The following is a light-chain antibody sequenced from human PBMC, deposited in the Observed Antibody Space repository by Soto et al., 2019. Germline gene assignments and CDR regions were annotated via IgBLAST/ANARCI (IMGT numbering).Light chain of an antibody. CDR2: AAS. Sequence: DIQMTQSPSSLSASVGDRVTLTCRASQSINSYLNWFQQKPGKAPKLLIFAASSLQSGVPSRFSGSGSGTDFTLTITSLQPEDFATYYCQQGYNTPWTFGQGTKVDIK. CDR1: QSINSY. J-gene: IGKJ1*01. V-gene: IGKV1-39*01. CDR3: QQGYNTPWT.